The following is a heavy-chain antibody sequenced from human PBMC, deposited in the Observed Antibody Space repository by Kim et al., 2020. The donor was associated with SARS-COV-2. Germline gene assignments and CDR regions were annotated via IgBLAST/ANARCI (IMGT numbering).Heavy chain of an antibody. CDR2: INPNSGGT. Sequence: ASVKVSCKASGYTFTGYYMHWVRQAPGQGLEWMGRINPNSGGTNYAQKFQGRVTMTRDTSISTAYMELSRLRSDDTAVYYCARAVCPAMMRGQGCYHFDYWGQGTLVTVSS. CDR3: ARAVCPAMMRGQGCYHFDY. J-gene: IGHJ4*02. D-gene: IGHD2-15*01. V-gene: IGHV1-2*06. CDR1: GYTFTGYY.